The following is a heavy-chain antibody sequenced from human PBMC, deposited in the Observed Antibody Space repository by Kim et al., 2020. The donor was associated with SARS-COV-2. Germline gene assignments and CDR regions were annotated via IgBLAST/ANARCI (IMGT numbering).Heavy chain of an antibody. D-gene: IGHD3-3*01. V-gene: IGHV3-23*01. Sequence: YADSVKGRFTISRDNSKHTMYLQLNSLRAEDTALYYCAIVASKLRFLNFEYWGQGTLVTVSP. CDR3: AIVASKLRFLNFEY. J-gene: IGHJ4*02.